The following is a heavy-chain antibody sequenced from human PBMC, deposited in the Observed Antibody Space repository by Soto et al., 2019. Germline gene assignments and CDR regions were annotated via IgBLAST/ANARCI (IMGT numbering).Heavy chain of an antibody. V-gene: IGHV4-39*07. J-gene: IGHJ6*02. D-gene: IGHD6-19*01. Sequence: SETLSLTCTVSGGSISSSSYYWGWIRQPPGKGLEWIGRIYTSGSTNYNPSLKSRVTMSVDTSKNQFSLKLSSVTAADTAVYYCARDEEGSGPEDYYYYYGMDVWGQGTTVTVSS. CDR1: GGSISSSSYY. CDR2: IYTSGST. CDR3: ARDEEGSGPEDYYYYYGMDV.